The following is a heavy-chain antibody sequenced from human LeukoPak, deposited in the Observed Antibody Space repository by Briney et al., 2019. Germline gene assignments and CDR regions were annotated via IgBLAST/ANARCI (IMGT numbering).Heavy chain of an antibody. CDR3: TTGQGSYYDGSGSIDY. Sequence: GGSLRLSCAASGFTFGSAWMSWVRQAPGKGLEWVGRIKTKTDGATTNYAAPVKGRFTISRDDSKNTLYLQLNSLKTEDTAIYYCTTGQGSYYDGSGSIDYWGQGTLVTVSS. V-gene: IGHV3-15*01. CDR2: IKTKTDGATT. CDR1: GFTFGSAW. J-gene: IGHJ4*02. D-gene: IGHD3-22*01.